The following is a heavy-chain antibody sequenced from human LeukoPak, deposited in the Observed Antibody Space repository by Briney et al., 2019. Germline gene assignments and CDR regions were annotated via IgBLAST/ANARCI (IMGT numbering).Heavy chain of an antibody. Sequence: GGSLRLSCAASGFTFSSYSMNWVRQAAGKGLEWVSYISSSRSTIYYADSVKGRFTISRDNAKNSLYLQMNSLRAEDTAVYYCATSPYDSSGYYWFDYWGQGTLVTVSS. CDR2: ISSSRSTI. D-gene: IGHD3-22*01. V-gene: IGHV3-48*01. CDR3: ATSPYDSSGYYWFDY. J-gene: IGHJ4*02. CDR1: GFTFSSYS.